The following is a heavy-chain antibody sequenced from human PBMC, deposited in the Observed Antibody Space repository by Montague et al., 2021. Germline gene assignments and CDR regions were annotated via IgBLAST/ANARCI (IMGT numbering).Heavy chain of an antibody. D-gene: IGHD6-6*01. CDR1: GGSIRSCY. CDR2: IYYSGST. CDR3: ARALAARWWFDP. J-gene: IGHJ5*02. Sequence: SETLSLTCTVSGGSIRSCYWNWIRQPPGKGLEWIGYIYYSGSTNYYPSLKSRVNISLDTSNYQFSLNLRSVTAADTAVYYCARALAARWWFDPWGQGTLVTVSS. V-gene: IGHV4-59*01.